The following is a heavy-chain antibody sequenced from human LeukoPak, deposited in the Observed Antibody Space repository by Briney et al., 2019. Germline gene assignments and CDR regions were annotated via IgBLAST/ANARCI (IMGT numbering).Heavy chain of an antibody. Sequence: PGRSLRLSCAASGFTFSWNGMHWVRQAPGKGLEWVALISYDGSNTYYADSVKGRFTIPRDISKNTLFLQMNSLRAEDTAVYYCAKDRSSSWTFDYWGQGTLVTVSS. V-gene: IGHV3-30*18. CDR2: ISYDGSNT. CDR1: GFTFSWNG. CDR3: AKDRSSSWTFDY. J-gene: IGHJ4*02. D-gene: IGHD6-13*01.